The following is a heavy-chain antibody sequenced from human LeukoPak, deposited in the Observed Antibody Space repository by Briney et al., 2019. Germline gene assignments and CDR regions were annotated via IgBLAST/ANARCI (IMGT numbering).Heavy chain of an antibody. J-gene: IGHJ5*02. CDR1: GGYISSSNW. V-gene: IGHV4-4*02. CDR3: ARGVDWNDIFQPSWFDP. CDR2: IYHSGST. Sequence: PSETLSLTCAVSGGYISSSNWWSWVRQPPGKGLEWIGEIYHSGSTNYNPSLKSRVTRSVDKSKNQFSLKLSSVTAADTAVYYCARGVDWNDIFQPSWFDPWGQGTLVTVSS. D-gene: IGHD1-1*01.